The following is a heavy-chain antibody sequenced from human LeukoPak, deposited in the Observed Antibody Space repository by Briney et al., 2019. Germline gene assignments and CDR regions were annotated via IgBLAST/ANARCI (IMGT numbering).Heavy chain of an antibody. V-gene: IGHV1-2*02. Sequence: ASVKVSCKASGYTFTAYYIHWVRQAPGQGLEWMGWINPNSGGTNYAQKFQGRVTMTRVTSISTAYMELSRLRSDDTAVYYCARGPNYGDRVDYLDSWGQGTQVTVSS. CDR1: GYTFTAYY. D-gene: IGHD4-17*01. J-gene: IGHJ4*02. CDR3: ARGPNYGDRVDYLDS. CDR2: INPNSGGT.